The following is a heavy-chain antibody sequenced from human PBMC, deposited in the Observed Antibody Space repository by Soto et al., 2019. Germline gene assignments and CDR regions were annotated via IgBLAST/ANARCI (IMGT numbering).Heavy chain of an antibody. CDR1: GGSISSYY. D-gene: IGHD6-19*01. CDR3: ARIAVADPYAFDI. CDR2: IYYSGST. V-gene: IGHV4-59*08. Sequence: SETLSLTCTVSGGSISSYYWSWIRQPPGKGLEWIGYIYYSGSTNYNPSLKSRVTISVDTSKNQFSLKLSSVTAADTAVYYCARIAVADPYAFDIWGQGTMDTVSS. J-gene: IGHJ3*02.